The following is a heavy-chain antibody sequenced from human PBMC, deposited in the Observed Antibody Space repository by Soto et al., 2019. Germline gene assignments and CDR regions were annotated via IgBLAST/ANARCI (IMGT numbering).Heavy chain of an antibody. Sequence: ASVKVSCKASGYIFTDYYMNWVRRAPGRGLEWMGWINPNSGGTNYAQNFQGRVTMTTDTSISTAYMELSSLRSDDTAVYYCARPYCGSNSCHNWFDPWGQGTLVTVSS. CDR1: GYIFTDYY. CDR2: INPNSGGT. CDR3: ARPYCGSNSCHNWFDP. D-gene: IGHD2-2*01. J-gene: IGHJ5*02. V-gene: IGHV1-2*02.